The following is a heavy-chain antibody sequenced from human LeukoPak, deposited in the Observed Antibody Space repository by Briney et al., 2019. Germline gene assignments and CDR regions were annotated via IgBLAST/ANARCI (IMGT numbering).Heavy chain of an antibody. CDR2: ISGSGGST. CDR1: GGSFSGYY. J-gene: IGHJ4*02. CDR3: AKDLARIVGATFDY. Sequence: QSSETLSLTCAVYGGSFSGYYWSWVRQAPGKGLEWVSAISGSGGSTYYADSVKGRFTISRDNSKNTLYLQMNSLRAEDTAVYYCAKDLARIVGATFDYWGQGTLVTVSS. D-gene: IGHD1-26*01. V-gene: IGHV3-23*01.